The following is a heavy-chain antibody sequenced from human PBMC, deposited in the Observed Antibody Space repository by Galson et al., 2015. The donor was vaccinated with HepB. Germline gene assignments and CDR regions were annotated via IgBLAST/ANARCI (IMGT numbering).Heavy chain of an antibody. D-gene: IGHD6-19*01. J-gene: IGHJ4*02. V-gene: IGHV2-5*05. CDR2: IYWDDDK. CDR3: AHSPGIAVAGTFDY. CDR1: GFSLSTSGVG. Sequence: PALVKPTQTLTLTCTFSGFSLSTSGVGVGWIRQPPGKALEWLALIYWDDDKRYGPSLKSRLTITKDTSKNQVVLTMTNMDPVDTATYYCAHSPGIAVAGTFDYWGQGTLVTVSS.